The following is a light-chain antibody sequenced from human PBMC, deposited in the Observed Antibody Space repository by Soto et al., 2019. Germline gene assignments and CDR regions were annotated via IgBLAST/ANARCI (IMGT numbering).Light chain of an antibody. CDR3: GSYTSRRTYV. J-gene: IGLJ1*01. Sequence: QSALTQPASVSGSPGQSITISCTGSSSDVGGYNYVSWFQQHPDKAPKVIISEVSDRPSGVSNRFSGSKSGNTASLTISGLQAEDEADYYCGSYTSRRTYVFGTGTKVTVL. V-gene: IGLV2-14*01. CDR1: SSDVGGYNY. CDR2: EVS.